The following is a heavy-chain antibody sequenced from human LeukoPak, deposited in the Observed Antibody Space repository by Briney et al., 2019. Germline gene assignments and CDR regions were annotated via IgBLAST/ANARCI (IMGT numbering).Heavy chain of an antibody. CDR1: GFTFNSNY. D-gene: IGHD1-26*01. CDR3: ARQINSGSYPFDY. Sequence: GGSLELSCAAPGFTFNSNYMSWVAQAPGKGLEWVSVIYSGGSTYYTDSVKGRFTISRDNSKNTLYLQMNSLRAEDTAVYYCARQINSGSYPFDYWGQGTLVTVSS. J-gene: IGHJ4*02. V-gene: IGHV3-53*01. CDR2: IYSGGST.